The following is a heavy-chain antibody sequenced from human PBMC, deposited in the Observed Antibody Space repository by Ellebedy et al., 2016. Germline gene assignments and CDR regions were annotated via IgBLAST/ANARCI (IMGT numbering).Heavy chain of an antibody. J-gene: IGHJ4*02. CDR2: TDSDGSST. Sequence: GESLKISCEASGFTFSNSWMHWVRQAPGKGLVWVSRTDSDGSSTNYADSVKGRFTISRDNAKNTLYLQMNSLRTEDTAVYYCARGYLGIDYWGQGTLVTVSS. CDR3: ARGYLGIDY. V-gene: IGHV3-74*01. D-gene: IGHD1-1*01. CDR1: GFTFSNSW.